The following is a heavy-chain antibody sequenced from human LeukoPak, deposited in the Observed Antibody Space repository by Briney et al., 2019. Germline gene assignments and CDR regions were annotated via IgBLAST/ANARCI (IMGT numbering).Heavy chain of an antibody. J-gene: IGHJ4*02. CDR3: ARDENTVATGPDY. V-gene: IGHV3-30-3*01. D-gene: IGHD5-12*01. Sequence: GGPRRLSCPASGFAFSDYAMHWVRQAPGKGLDWVAVISYDGSNKYYADSVKGRFTISRENSKNTLYLQMNSLRREDTAVYYCARDENTVATGPDYWGQGTLVTVSS. CDR2: ISYDGSNK. CDR1: GFAFSDYA.